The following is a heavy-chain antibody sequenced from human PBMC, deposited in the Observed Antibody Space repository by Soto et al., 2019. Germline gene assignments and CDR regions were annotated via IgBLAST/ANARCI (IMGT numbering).Heavy chain of an antibody. V-gene: IGHV1-69*13. Sequence: ASVKVSCKASGGTFSSYAISWVRQAPGQGLEWMGGIIPIFGTANYAQKFQGRVTITADESTSTAYMELSSLRSEDTAVYYCARTYYYDSSGYYGRYWGQGTLVTVSS. J-gene: IGHJ4*02. CDR3: ARTYYYDSSGYYGRY. D-gene: IGHD3-22*01. CDR1: GGTFSSYA. CDR2: IIPIFGTA.